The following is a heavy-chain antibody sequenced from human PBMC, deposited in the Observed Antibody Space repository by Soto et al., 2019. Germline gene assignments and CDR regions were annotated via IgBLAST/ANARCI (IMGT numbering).Heavy chain of an antibody. J-gene: IGHJ4*02. CDR2: INAGNGNT. CDR1: GYTFTSYA. V-gene: IGHV1-3*05. Sequence: QVQLVQSGAEEKKPGASVKVSCKASGYTFTSYAMHWVRQAPGQRLEWMGWINAGNGNTKYSQKFQGRVTITRDTSASTAYMELSSLRSKDTAVYYCARDHSRRVGYNGYYFDYWGQGTLVTVSS. CDR3: ARDHSRRVGYNGYYFDY. D-gene: IGHD5-12*01.